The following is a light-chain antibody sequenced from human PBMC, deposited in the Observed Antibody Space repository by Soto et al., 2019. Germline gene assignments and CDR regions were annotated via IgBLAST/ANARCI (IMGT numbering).Light chain of an antibody. J-gene: IGKJ1*01. Sequence: ATPMTQSPSSLSASVGDRVTITCRASKDIGNDLGWYQQKPGKAPNLLIYAASSLQSGVPSRFSGSGSGTDFTLTISSLQPEDCATYYCLQDYNYPPTFGPGTRVEIK. V-gene: IGKV1-6*01. CDR3: LQDYNYPPT. CDR1: KDIGND. CDR2: AAS.